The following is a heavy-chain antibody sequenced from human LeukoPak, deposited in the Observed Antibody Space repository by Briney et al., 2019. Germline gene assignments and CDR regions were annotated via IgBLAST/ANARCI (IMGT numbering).Heavy chain of an antibody. CDR3: ARQSVFGFGELFPFDP. J-gene: IGHJ5*02. V-gene: IGHV4-34*01. CDR1: GGSFSGYY. CDR2: INHSGST. Sequence: PSETLSLTCAVYGGSFSGYYWSWIRQPPGKGLEWIGEINHSGSTNYNPSLKSRVTISVDTSKNQFSLKLSSVTAADTAVYYCARQSVFGFGELFPFDPWGQGTLVTVSS. D-gene: IGHD3-10*01.